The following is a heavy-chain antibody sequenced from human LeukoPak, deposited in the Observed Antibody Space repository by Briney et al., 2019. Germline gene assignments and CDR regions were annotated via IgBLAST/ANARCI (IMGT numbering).Heavy chain of an antibody. J-gene: IGHJ5*02. CDR2: FDPEDGET. CDR3: ARKGVGYYDFWSGSNWFDP. D-gene: IGHD3-3*01. CDR1: GYTLTELS. Sequence: ASVKVSCKVSGYTLTELSMHWVRQAPGKGLEWMGGFDPEDGETIYAQKFQGRVTMTEDTSTDTAYMELSSLRSEDTAVYYCARKGVGYYDFWSGSNWFDPWGQGTLVTVSS. V-gene: IGHV1-24*01.